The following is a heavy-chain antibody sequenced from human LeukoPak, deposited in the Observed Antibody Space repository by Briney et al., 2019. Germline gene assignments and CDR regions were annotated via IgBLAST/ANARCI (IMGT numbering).Heavy chain of an antibody. J-gene: IGHJ4*02. D-gene: IGHD2-2*01. CDR1: GGSISTYY. Sequence: SETLSLTCTVSGGSISTYYWSWIRQPPGKGLEWIGYVYYSGGTNCNPSLKSRVTISVDTSKNQFSLKLSSVTAADTAVYYCARLPRYCSTTTCYLNYFDFWGQGTLVTVSS. CDR3: ARLPRYCSTTTCYLNYFDF. CDR2: VYYSGGT. V-gene: IGHV4-59*01.